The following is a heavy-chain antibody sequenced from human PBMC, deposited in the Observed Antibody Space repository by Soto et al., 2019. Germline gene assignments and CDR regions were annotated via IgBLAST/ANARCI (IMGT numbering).Heavy chain of an antibody. Sequence: ASVKVSCKASGFNFNYSAVQWVRQARGQRPEWMGWIVVGSGDTNYAQKFQERVTTTRDMSTTTAYMELSSLRSEDTAVYYCAAVSSGQVVLAFDIWGQGTMVTVSS. CDR3: AAVSSGQVVLAFDI. CDR2: IVVGSGDT. D-gene: IGHD6-6*01. CDR1: GFNFNYSA. V-gene: IGHV1-58*01. J-gene: IGHJ3*02.